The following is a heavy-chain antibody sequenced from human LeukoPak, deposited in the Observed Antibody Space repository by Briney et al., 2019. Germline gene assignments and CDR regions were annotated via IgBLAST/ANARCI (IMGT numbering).Heavy chain of an antibody. D-gene: IGHD3-10*01. CDR2: ISGSGGST. CDR1: GFTFSSYA. V-gene: IGHV3-23*01. CDR3: AKEGYYYGSGSYYNPVDY. J-gene: IGHJ4*02. Sequence: GGSLRLSCAASGFTFSSYAMSWVRQAPGKGLEWVSAISGSGGSTYYADSVKGRFTISRDNSKNTLYLQMNSLRAEDTAVYYCAKEGYYYGSGSYYNPVDYWGQGTLVTASS.